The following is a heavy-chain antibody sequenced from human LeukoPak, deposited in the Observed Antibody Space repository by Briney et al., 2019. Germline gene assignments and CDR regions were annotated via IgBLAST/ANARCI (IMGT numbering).Heavy chain of an antibody. Sequence: GGSLRLSCAASGFTFSSYWMSWVRQAPGKGLEWVANIKQDGSEKYYVDSVKGRFTISRDNAKNSLYLQMNSLRAEDTAVYYCACRLVVGGGREAGLSWGQGTMVTVSS. CDR2: IKQDGSEK. J-gene: IGHJ3*01. CDR1: GFTFSSYW. CDR3: ACRLVVGGGREAGLS. D-gene: IGHD2-2*01. V-gene: IGHV3-7*01.